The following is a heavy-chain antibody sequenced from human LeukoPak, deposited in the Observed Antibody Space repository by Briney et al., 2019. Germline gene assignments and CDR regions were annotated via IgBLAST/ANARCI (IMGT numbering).Heavy chain of an antibody. Sequence: SETLSLTCAVYGGSFGGYYWSWIRQPPGKGLEWIGEINHSGSTNYNPSLKSRVTISVDTSKNQFSLKLSSVTAADTAVYYCARSGIAAAGSFDPWGQGTLVTVSS. CDR2: INHSGST. CDR1: GGSFGGYY. J-gene: IGHJ5*02. D-gene: IGHD6-13*01. CDR3: ARSGIAAAGSFDP. V-gene: IGHV4-34*01.